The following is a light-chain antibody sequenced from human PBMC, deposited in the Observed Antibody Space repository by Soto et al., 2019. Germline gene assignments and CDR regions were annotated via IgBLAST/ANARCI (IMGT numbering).Light chain of an antibody. CDR2: GAS. V-gene: IGKV3-15*01. CDR3: QQYNNWPLT. Sequence: EIVMAQAPATLSVSPWERATLSCRASQSVSSNLAWYQQKPGQAPRLLIYGASTRATGIPARFSGSGSGTEFTLTISSLQSEGFAIYYCQQYNNWPLTFGGGTKVDI. J-gene: IGKJ4*01. CDR1: QSVSSN.